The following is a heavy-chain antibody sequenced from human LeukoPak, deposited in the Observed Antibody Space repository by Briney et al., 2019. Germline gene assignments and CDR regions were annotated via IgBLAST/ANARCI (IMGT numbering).Heavy chain of an antibody. CDR2: IIPIFGTA. V-gene: IGHV1-69*06. Sequence: PGGSLRLSCAASGFTFSSYAISWVRQAPGQGLEWMGGIIPIFGTANYAQKFQGRVTITADKSTSTAYMELGSLRSEDTAVYYCARGSYCSGGSCYPADYWGQGTLVTVSS. D-gene: IGHD2-15*01. CDR1: GFTFSSYA. CDR3: ARGSYCSGGSCYPADY. J-gene: IGHJ4*02.